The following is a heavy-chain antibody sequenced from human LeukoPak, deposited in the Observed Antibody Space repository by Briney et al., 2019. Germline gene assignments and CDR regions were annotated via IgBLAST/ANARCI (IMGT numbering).Heavy chain of an antibody. CDR2: IIPIFGTA. J-gene: IGHJ5*02. CDR3: ARETNLGSLFIVVVPAAKKANWFDP. CDR1: GGTFSSYA. V-gene: IGHV1-69*13. Sequence: ASVKVSCKASGGTFSSYAISWVRQAPGQGLEWMGGIIPIFGTANYAQKFQGRVTITADESTSTAYMELSSLRSEDTAVYHCARETNLGSLFIVVVPAAKKANWFDPWGQGTLVTVSS. D-gene: IGHD2-2*01.